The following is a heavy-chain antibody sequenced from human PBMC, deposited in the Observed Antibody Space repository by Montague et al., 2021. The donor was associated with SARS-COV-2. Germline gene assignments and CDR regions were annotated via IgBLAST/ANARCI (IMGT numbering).Heavy chain of an antibody. CDR1: GGSISSNY. CDR2: IYYSGST. CDR3: AREISGPDYFDY. D-gene: IGHD3-10*01. J-gene: IGHJ4*02. V-gene: IGHV4-59*01. Sequence: SETLSLTCTVSGGSISSNYWNWIRQPPGRGLEWIGYIYYSGSTNYNPSLESRVTISADTSKNHFSLKLRSVTAADTAVYYCAREISGPDYFDYWGQGTLVTVCS.